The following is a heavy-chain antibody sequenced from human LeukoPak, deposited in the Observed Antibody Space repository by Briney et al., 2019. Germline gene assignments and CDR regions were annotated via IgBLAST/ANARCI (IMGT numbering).Heavy chain of an antibody. CDR2: IFYSGST. Sequence: SETLSLTCTVSGGSVSSGSYYWSWVRQPPGKGLEWIGYIFYSGSTNYNPSLMSRVTISVDTSNNQFSLKLSSVTAADTAVYYCARVRYDSSLWGQGTLATVSS. V-gene: IGHV4-61*01. J-gene: IGHJ4*02. CDR1: GGSVSSGSYY. D-gene: IGHD3-22*01. CDR3: ARVRYDSSL.